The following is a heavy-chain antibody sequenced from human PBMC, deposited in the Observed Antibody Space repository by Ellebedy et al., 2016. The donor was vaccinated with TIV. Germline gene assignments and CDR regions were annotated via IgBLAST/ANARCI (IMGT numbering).Heavy chain of an antibody. CDR2: INPSGGST. V-gene: IGHV1-46*01. D-gene: IGHD5-18*01. CDR1: GGTFSSYA. CDR3: ARGNSVDTNLHHY. Sequence: AASVKVSCKASGGTFSSYAISWVRQAPGQGLEWMGIINPSGGSTSYAQKFQGRVTMTRDTSTSTVYMELSSLRSEDTAVYYCARGNSVDTNLHHYWGQGTLVTVSS. J-gene: IGHJ4*02.